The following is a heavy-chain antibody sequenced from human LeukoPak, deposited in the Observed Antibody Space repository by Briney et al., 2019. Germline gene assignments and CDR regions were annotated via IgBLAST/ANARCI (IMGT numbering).Heavy chain of an antibody. V-gene: IGHV3-23*01. CDR2: ISGSGGST. Sequence: GGSLRLSCAASGFTFSIYAMSWVRQAPGKGLEWVSSISGSGGSTYYADSVKGRFTISRDNSKNTLYLQMNSLRAEDTAVYYCAKEFPTYYDSSGYFDYWGQGTLVTVSS. J-gene: IGHJ4*02. CDR3: AKEFPTYYDSSGYFDY. D-gene: IGHD3-22*01. CDR1: GFTFSIYA.